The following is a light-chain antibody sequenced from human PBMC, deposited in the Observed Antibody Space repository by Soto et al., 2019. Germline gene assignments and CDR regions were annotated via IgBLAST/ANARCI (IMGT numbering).Light chain of an antibody. J-gene: IGLJ2*01. V-gene: IGLV1-51*01. CDR2: DNN. Sequence: QSVLTQPPSVSAAPRQKVTISCSGSSSNIGNNYVSWYQQLPGTAPKLLIYDNNKRPSGIPDRFSDSKSGTSATLGITGLQTGDEADYYCGTWDSSLSAVVFGGGTKLTVL. CDR3: GTWDSSLSAVV. CDR1: SSNIGNNY.